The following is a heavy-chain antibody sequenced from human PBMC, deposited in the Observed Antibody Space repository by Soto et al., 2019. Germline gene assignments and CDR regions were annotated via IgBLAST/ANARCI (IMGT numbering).Heavy chain of an antibody. V-gene: IGHV3-33*01. CDR2: IWYDGSNK. CDR3: ARAKGGSSTSFNFDY. D-gene: IGHD2-2*01. Sequence: PGGSLRLSCAASGFTFSSYGMHWVRQAPGKGLEWVAVIWYDGSNKYYADSVKGRFTISRDNSKNTLYLQMNSLRAEDTAVYYCARAKGGSSTSFNFDYWGQGTLVTVSS. J-gene: IGHJ4*02. CDR1: GFTFSSYG.